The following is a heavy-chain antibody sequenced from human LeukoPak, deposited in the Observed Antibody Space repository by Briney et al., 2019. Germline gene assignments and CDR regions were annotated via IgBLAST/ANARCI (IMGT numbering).Heavy chain of an antibody. V-gene: IGHV1-58*01. D-gene: IGHD2-2*01. CDR1: GFTFTSSA. CDR3: ARTYCSSTSCYDAWFDP. J-gene: IGHJ5*02. CDR2: IVVGSGNT. Sequence: WASVKVSCKASGFTFTSSAVQWVRQARGQRLEWIGWIVVGSGNTNYAQKFQGRVTITADESTSTAYMELSSLRSEDTAVYYCARTYCSSTSCYDAWFDPWGQGTLVTVSS.